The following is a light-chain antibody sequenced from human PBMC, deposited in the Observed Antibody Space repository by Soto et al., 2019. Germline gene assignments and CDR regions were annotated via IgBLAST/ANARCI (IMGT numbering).Light chain of an antibody. J-gene: IGLJ2*01. CDR3: CSYAGTYTFVV. Sequence: QSALTQPRSVSGSPGQSVTISCTGTSSDVGGYNCVSWYQQHPGKAPKIMIYYVNKRPIGVPDRFSVSKSGNTASLTISGLQTEDEADYYCCSYAGTYTFVVFGGGTKLTVL. V-gene: IGLV2-11*01. CDR2: YVN. CDR1: SSDVGGYNC.